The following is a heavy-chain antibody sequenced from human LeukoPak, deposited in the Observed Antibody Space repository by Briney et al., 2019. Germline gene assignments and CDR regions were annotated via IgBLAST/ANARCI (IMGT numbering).Heavy chain of an antibody. J-gene: IGHJ4*02. Sequence: PGGSLRLSCAASGFTFNKYAMSWVRQAPGKGLEWVSTIIGSGDSTYYADSVKGRFTISRDNSKNTLYLQMNSLRAEDTAVYYCAKDAYGSGSYGGQGTLVTVSS. CDR1: GFTFNKYA. D-gene: IGHD3-10*01. CDR2: IIGSGDST. CDR3: AKDAYGSGSY. V-gene: IGHV3-23*01.